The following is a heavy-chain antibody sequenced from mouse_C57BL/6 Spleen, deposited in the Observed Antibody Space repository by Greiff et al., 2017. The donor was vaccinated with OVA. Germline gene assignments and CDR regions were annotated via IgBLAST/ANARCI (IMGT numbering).Heavy chain of an antibody. J-gene: IGHJ4*01. CDR2: INPGSGGT. D-gene: IGHD2-1*01. CDR1: GYAFTNYL. V-gene: IGHV1-54*01. CDR3: ARSSYYGNRDAMDY. Sequence: QVHVKQSGAELVRPGTSVKVSCKASGYAFTNYLIEWVKQRPGQGLEWIGVINPGSGGTNYNEKFKGKATLTADKSSSTAYMQLSSLTSEDSAVYFCARSSYYGNRDAMDYWGQGTSVTVSS.